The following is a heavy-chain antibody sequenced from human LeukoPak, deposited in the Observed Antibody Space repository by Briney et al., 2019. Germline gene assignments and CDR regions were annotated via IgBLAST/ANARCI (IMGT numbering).Heavy chain of an antibody. D-gene: IGHD3-16*01. J-gene: IGHJ4*02. CDR1: VYPLTTYY. CDR3: ARESMIASERKFDY. Sequence: ASVKVSFKASVYPLTTYYMHWVRQARGQGLEGVGIINPSGGNTNYAQNCQGRVTMTKDTSTSTVYMSLSSLRCEDTALYYCARESMIASERKFDYWGQRTLVTVSS. V-gene: IGHV1-46*01. CDR2: INPSGGNT.